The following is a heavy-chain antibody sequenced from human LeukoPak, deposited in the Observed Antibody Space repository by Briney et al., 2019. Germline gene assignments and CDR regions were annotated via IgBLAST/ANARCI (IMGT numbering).Heavy chain of an antibody. CDR2: LNRDGSSR. Sequence: GGSLRLSCAASGFTFSSYSMNWVRQAPGKGLVWVSRLNRDGSSRSNVDSVKGRFTISRDNARNRLYLQMNSLRAEDTALYYCAREDSDTDAFDIWGQGTMVTVSS. J-gene: IGHJ3*02. CDR3: AREDSDTDAFDI. D-gene: IGHD2-15*01. V-gene: IGHV3-74*01. CDR1: GFTFSSYS.